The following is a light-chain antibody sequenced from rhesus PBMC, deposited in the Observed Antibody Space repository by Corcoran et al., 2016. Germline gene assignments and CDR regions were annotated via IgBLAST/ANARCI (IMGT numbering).Light chain of an antibody. CDR2: EVS. CDR1: KILLDIEDGGPY. Sequence: DIVMSQTPVSLSVPPGEPASISCRSSKILLDIEDGGPYLDWHLQRPGQSPQILIYEVSTLASGVPDRVRSSGSDTDFTLKISRVEAEDVGVYYCMQALDLYSFGQGTKVEIK. V-gene: IGKV2-104*02. CDR3: MQALDLYS. J-gene: IGKJ2*01.